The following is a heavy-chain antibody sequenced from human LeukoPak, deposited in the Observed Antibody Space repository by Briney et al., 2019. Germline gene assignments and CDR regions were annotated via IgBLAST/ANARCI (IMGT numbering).Heavy chain of an antibody. CDR2: INVNGAAM. J-gene: IGHJ4*02. CDR1: GFSFKDYY. Sequence: GGSLRLSCAASGFSFKDYYFSRIRQAPGKGLEWVSFINVNGAAMYYADSVKGRFTISRDNAKNSLYLEMNSLRAEDTAVYYCARDRDWAFDYWGQGTLVTVSS. CDR3: ARDRDWAFDY. D-gene: IGHD3/OR15-3a*01. V-gene: IGHV3-11*04.